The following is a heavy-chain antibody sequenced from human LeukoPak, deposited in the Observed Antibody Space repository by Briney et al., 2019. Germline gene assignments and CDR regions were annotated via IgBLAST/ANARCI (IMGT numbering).Heavy chain of an antibody. Sequence: SETLSLTCAVYGGSFSGYYWSWIRQPPGKGLEWIGEINHSGSTNYNPSLKSRVTISVVTSKNQFSLKLSSVTAADTAVYYCARAGYYYDSSGYYSGPPDYWGQGTLVTVSS. CDR1: GGSFSGYY. CDR2: INHSGST. D-gene: IGHD3-22*01. CDR3: ARAGYYYDSSGYYSGPPDY. V-gene: IGHV4-34*01. J-gene: IGHJ4*02.